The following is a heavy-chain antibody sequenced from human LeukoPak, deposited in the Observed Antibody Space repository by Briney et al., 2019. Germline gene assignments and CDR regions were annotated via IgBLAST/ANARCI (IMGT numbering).Heavy chain of an antibody. CDR1: GGPMCPYH. CDR2: IYYSGTT. J-gene: IGHJ3*02. V-gene: IGHV4-59*08. D-gene: IGHD3-22*01. Sequence: PSETLSLTYTVSGGPMCPYHWSCPRQSPGEGLVWMGYIYYSGTTSYNPSLKSRVTISLDMCRNQFFLKLSSVTAADTALYYCARYFTYKYDSSGYPRDAFDIWGQGTRVTVSS. CDR3: ARYFTYKYDSSGYPRDAFDI.